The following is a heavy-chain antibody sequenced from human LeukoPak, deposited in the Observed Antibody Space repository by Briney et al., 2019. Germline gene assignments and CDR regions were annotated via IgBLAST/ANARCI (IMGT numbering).Heavy chain of an antibody. CDR3: ARGDYYDSSGYQSPSFDY. CDR2: IYYSGST. V-gene: IGHV4-38-2*02. J-gene: IGHJ4*02. Sequence: PSQTLSLTCTVSGYSISSGSYGAWIRQPPGEGRAWIGIIYYSGSTYYNTSLKGRVTISVDTSKSQFSLRLNSVTAADTAVYYCARGDYYDSSGYQSPSFDYWGQGTLVTVSS. D-gene: IGHD3-22*01. CDR1: GYSISSGSY.